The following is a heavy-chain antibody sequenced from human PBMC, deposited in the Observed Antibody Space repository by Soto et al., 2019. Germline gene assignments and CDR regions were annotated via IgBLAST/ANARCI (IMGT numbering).Heavy chain of an antibody. Sequence: PGRSLRLSCAASGFTFSSYAMHWVRQAPGKGLEWVAVISYEGSNKYYADSVKGRFTISRDNSKNTLYLQMNSLRAEDTAVYYCARDGAYSSGWYGKYWGQGTLVTVSS. CDR1: GFTFSSYA. V-gene: IGHV3-30-3*01. J-gene: IGHJ4*02. D-gene: IGHD6-19*01. CDR2: ISYEGSNK. CDR3: ARDGAYSSGWYGKY.